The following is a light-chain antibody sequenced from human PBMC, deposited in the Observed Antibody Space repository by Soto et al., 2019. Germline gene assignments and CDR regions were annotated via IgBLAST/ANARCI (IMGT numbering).Light chain of an antibody. CDR2: GAF. Sequence: VLTQSPDSLSLSPGERATLSCRASQYISTKLAWYQQKPGQAPRLLFSGAFNRATDTPDRFSGSGSGTDFTLIISGVEAEDFAMYYWQQYGDSPWTFGQGTRVDFK. CDR3: QQYGDSPWT. J-gene: IGKJ1*01. CDR1: QYISTK. V-gene: IGKV3-20*01.